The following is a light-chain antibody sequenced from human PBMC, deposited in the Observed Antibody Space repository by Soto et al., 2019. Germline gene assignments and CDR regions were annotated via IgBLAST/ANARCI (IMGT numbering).Light chain of an antibody. Sequence: DIQMTQSPSTLSASVGDRVTITCRASQSISSWLAWYQQKPGKAPKLLIYKASTLQSGVPSRFSGSGSGTEFTVAMSSLQPYDSATYYCQQYNDNLTFVQETKVEIK. V-gene: IGKV1-5*03. CDR3: QQYNDNLT. CDR2: KAS. J-gene: IGKJ1*01. CDR1: QSISSW.